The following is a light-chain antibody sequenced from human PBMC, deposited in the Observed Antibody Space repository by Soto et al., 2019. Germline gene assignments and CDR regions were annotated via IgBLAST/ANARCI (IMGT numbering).Light chain of an antibody. J-gene: IGKJ3*01. CDR1: EHISNC. V-gene: IGKV1-33*01. CDR3: QQCDSVPLT. Sequence: DIQMTQSPSSLSASVGDRVTITCQASEHISNCLNWYQQRPGEAPKLLISDASDLQTGVPSRFSGSGSATDFTFAISSLQPEDVATYFCQQCDSVPLTFGPGTKVDIK. CDR2: DAS.